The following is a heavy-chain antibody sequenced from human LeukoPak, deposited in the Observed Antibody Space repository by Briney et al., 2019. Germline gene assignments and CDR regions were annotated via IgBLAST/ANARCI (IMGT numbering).Heavy chain of an antibody. V-gene: IGHV3-23*01. CDR2: ISGSGGST. Sequence: GGSLRLSCAASGFTFSSYAMSWVRQAPGKGLEWVLAISGSGGSTYYADSVKGRFTISRDNSKNTLYLQINSLRAEDTAVYYCAKGTGGYSYGPDYWGQGTLVTVSS. CDR1: GFTFSSYA. D-gene: IGHD5-18*01. J-gene: IGHJ4*02. CDR3: AKGTGGYSYGPDY.